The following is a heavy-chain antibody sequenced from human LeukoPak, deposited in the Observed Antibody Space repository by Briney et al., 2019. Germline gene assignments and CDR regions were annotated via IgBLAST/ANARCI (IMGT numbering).Heavy chain of an antibody. CDR3: AKSGGLNYYDSSGYWSFGFDI. V-gene: IGHV3-21*04. D-gene: IGHD3-22*01. CDR1: GPSITTYM. J-gene: IGHJ3*02. CDR2: ISDRSGHI. Sequence: GGSLRLSCAASGPSITTYMMNWVRQAPGKGLEWVSSISDRSGHIYYADSVKGRFTISRDNAKNSLSLQMNSLRAEETAVYYCAKSGGLNYYDSSGYWSFGFDIWGQGTMVTVS.